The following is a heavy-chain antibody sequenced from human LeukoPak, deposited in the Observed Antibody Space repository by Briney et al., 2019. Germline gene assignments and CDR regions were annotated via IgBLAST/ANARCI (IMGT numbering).Heavy chain of an antibody. V-gene: IGHV4-4*07. Sequence: PSETLSLTCIGSVGSISKYYRSWIRQPAGKGLDGIGRIDTCGSIIYNPSLKSRVTISVDTSKNQSSLTVGSVTAAGTPVYYLVRVKSSTRSPYYHYSMDVWGKGTTVIVSS. CDR3: VRVKSSTRSPYYHYSMDV. CDR1: VGSISKYY. CDR2: IDTCGSI. J-gene: IGHJ6*03. D-gene: IGHD1-14*01.